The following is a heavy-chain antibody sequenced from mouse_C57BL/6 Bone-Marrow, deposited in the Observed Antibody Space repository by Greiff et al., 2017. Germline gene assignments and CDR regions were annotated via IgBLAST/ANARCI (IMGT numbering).Heavy chain of an antibody. Sequence: VQLQQPGAELVKPGASVKLSCKASGYTFTSYWMKWVKQRPGQGLEWIGEIDPSDSYTNYNQKFKGKATLTVDTSSSTAYMQLSSLTSADSAVYYGARGYLAWFAYWGQGTLVTVSA. CDR3: ARGYLAWFAY. D-gene: IGHD2-3*01. J-gene: IGHJ3*01. CDR1: GYTFTSYW. CDR2: IDPSDSYT. V-gene: IGHV1-50*01.